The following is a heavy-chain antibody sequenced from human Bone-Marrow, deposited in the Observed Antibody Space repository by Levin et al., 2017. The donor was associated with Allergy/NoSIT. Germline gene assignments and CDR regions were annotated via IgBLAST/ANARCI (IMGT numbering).Heavy chain of an antibody. CDR3: ARGEYCTKAPCPDPFDY. V-gene: IGHV3-72*01. J-gene: IGHJ4*02. CDR1: GFTFSDYY. D-gene: IGHD2-8*01. Sequence: GESLKISCAASGFTFSDYYMDWVRQAPGKGLEWVGRSRGKGNRYTTEYAASVKGRFTVSRDDSKDSLFLQMSGLKTEDTAVYYCARGEYCTKAPCPDPFDYWGQGTLVTVSS. CDR2: SRGKGNRYTT.